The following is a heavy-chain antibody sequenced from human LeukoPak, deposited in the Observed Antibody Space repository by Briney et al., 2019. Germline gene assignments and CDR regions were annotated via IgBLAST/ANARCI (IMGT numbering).Heavy chain of an antibody. J-gene: IGHJ4*02. CDR2: ISSSSSYI. V-gene: IGHV3-21*01. Sequence: GGSLRLSCAASGFTFSSYSMNWVRQAPGKGLEWVSSISSSSSYIYYADSVRGRFTISRDNAKNSLYLQMNSLRAEDTAVYYCARDHVDTAMVYFYWGQGTLVTVSS. D-gene: IGHD5-18*01. CDR1: GFTFSSYS. CDR3: ARDHVDTAMVYFY.